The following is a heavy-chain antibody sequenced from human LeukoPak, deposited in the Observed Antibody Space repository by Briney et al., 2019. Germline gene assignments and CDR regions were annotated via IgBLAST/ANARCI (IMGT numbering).Heavy chain of an antibody. J-gene: IGHJ4*02. D-gene: IGHD6-19*01. CDR2: IYYSGST. Sequence: SETLSLTCTVSGGSISSSSYYWGWIRQPPGKGLEWIGSIYYSGSTYYNPSLKSRVTISVDTSKNQFSLKLSSVTAADTAVYYCACSGSGWYDGGFDYWGQGTLVTVSS. CDR1: GGSISSSSYY. V-gene: IGHV4-39*07. CDR3: ACSGSGWYDGGFDY.